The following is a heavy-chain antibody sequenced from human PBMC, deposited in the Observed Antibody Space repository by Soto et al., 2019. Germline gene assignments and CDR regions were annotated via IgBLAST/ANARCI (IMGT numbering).Heavy chain of an antibody. D-gene: IGHD3-10*01. J-gene: IGHJ5*02. Sequence: SETLSLTCAVSGGSISSGGYSWSWIRQPPGKGLEWIGYIYHSGSTYYNPSLKSRVTISVDRSKNQFSLKLSSVTAADTAVYYCASLANYYGSGSYSGWFDPWGQGTLVTVSS. V-gene: IGHV4-30-2*01. CDR1: GGSISSGGYS. CDR2: IYHSGST. CDR3: ASLANYYGSGSYSGWFDP.